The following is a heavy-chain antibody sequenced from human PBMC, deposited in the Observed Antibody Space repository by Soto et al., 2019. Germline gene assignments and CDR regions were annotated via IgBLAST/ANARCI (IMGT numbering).Heavy chain of an antibody. Sequence: QKYLVESGGGVVQPGGSPRLSCVASGSIFSGYGMHWVRQAPGKGLEWVAVIWYDGSNKYYADSVKGRFTISKDNSKNMLYLQMDSVRAEDTAVYYCARDGIGGTVFRGFCDYWGQGTLVTVSS. V-gene: IGHV3-33*01. CDR3: ARDGIGGTVFRGFCDY. CDR1: GSIFSGYG. D-gene: IGHD1-7*01. CDR2: IWYDGSNK. J-gene: IGHJ4*02.